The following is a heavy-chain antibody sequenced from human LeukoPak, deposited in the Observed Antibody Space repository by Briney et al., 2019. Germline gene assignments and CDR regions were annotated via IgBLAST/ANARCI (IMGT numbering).Heavy chain of an antibody. CDR2: IYYSGST. D-gene: IGHD1-26*01. CDR1: GGSISSDNY. J-gene: IGHJ4*02. Sequence: PSETLSLTCSVSGGSISSDNYWGWIRQPPGKGLEWIGSIYYSGSTYYNPSLKSRVTISVDPSKNRFSLKLSSVTAADTAVYYCVSQTPLYSGSFYFDYWGQGTLVTVSS. V-gene: IGHV4-39*01. CDR3: VSQTPLYSGSFYFDY.